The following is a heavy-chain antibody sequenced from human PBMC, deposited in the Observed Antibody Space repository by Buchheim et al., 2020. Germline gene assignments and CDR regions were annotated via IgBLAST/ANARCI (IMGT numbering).Heavy chain of an antibody. CDR1: GGSISSGDYY. CDR2: IYYSGST. D-gene: IGHD3-3*01. Sequence: QVQLQESGPGLVKPSQTLSLTCTVSGGSISSGDYYWSWIRQPPGKGLEWIGYIYYSGSTYYNPSLKSRVTITVDTSKNQFSLKLSSVTAADTAVYYCARVAVYYDFWSGWGGWFDPWGQGTL. J-gene: IGHJ5*02. CDR3: ARVAVYYDFWSGWGGWFDP. V-gene: IGHV4-30-4*01.